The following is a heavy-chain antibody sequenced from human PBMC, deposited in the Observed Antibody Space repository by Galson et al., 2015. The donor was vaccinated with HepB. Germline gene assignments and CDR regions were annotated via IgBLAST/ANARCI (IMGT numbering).Heavy chain of an antibody. CDR1: GFTSSSYA. J-gene: IGHJ4*02. CDR2: ISGSGGST. CDR3: AKEPSSGWYSPPAYYFDY. V-gene: IGHV3-23*01. D-gene: IGHD6-19*01. Sequence: SLRLSCAVSGFTSSSYAMSWVRKAPGKGLEWVSAISGSGGSTYYADSVKGRFTISRDNSKNTLYLQMNSLRAEDTAVYYCAKEPSSGWYSPPAYYFDYWGQGTLVTVSS.